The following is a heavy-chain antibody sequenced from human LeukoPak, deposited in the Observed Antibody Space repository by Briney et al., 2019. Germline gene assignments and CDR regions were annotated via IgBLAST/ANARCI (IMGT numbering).Heavy chain of an antibody. CDR3: ARGFYGGYYYYYMDV. CDR1: GYSFTSYW. V-gene: IGHV5-51*01. D-gene: IGHD4/OR15-4a*01. CDR2: IYPGDSDT. J-gene: IGHJ6*03. Sequence: GESLKISCKGSGYSFTSYWIGWVRQMPGKGQEWMGIIYPGDSDTRYSPSFQGQVTISADRSISTAYLQWSSLKASDTAMYYCARGFYGGYYYYYMDVWGKGTTVTVSS.